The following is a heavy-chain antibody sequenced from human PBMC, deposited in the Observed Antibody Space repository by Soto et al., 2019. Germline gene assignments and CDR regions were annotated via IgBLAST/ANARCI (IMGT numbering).Heavy chain of an antibody. Sequence: PSETLSLTCPVSGGSISSYYWSWIRQPPGKGLEWIGYIYYSGSTNYNPSLKSRVTISVDTSKNQFSLKLSSVTAADTAVYYCARERAAAGYYYGSGSYYMDVWGKGTTVTVSS. D-gene: IGHD3-10*01. V-gene: IGHV4-59*01. CDR3: ARERAAAGYYYGSGSYYMDV. CDR2: IYYSGST. CDR1: GGSISSYY. J-gene: IGHJ6*03.